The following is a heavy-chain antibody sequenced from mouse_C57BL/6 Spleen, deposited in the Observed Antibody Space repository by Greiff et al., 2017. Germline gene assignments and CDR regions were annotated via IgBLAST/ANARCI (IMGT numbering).Heavy chain of an antibody. Sequence: VQLKESGGGLVQPKGSLKLSCAASGFTFNTYAMHWVRQAPGKGLEWVARIRSKSSNYATYYADSVKDSFTISRDNSQNMLYLQMNNLKTEDTAKYYCVRHIDNGNSDAMDYWGQGTSVTVSS. CDR1: GFTFNTYA. V-gene: IGHV10-3*01. J-gene: IGHJ4*01. D-gene: IGHD2-1*01. CDR2: IRSKSSNYAT. CDR3: VRHIDNGNSDAMDY.